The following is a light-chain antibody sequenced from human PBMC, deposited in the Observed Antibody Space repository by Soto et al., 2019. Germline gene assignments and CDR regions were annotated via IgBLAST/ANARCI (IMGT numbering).Light chain of an antibody. CDR3: TSYTSGSTLV. CDR2: DVS. Sequence: QSALTQPASVSGSPGQSITISCTGSSSDVGGYNFVSWYQQHPGKVPKVIIYDVSNRPSGVSNRFSGSKSGNTASLTISGLQAEDEANYYCTSYTSGSTLVFGGGTKLTVL. CDR1: SSDVGGYNF. V-gene: IGLV2-14*01. J-gene: IGLJ2*01.